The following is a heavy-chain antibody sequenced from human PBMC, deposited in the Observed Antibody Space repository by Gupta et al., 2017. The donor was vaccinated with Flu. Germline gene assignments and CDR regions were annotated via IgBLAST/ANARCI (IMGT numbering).Heavy chain of an antibody. J-gene: IGHJ4*02. V-gene: IGHV4-31*03. D-gene: IGHD3-22*01. Sequence: QVQLQESGPGLVQPPETLSLTRTVSGDSISRGGYFWTWIRQHPRKGLEWIGYIYYTGSTYYNPSLKSRVTISVDTFKTQLSLKLTSVTAADTAVYYCARHVYDSNGYYCGDYWGQGTLVTVSS. CDR3: ARHVYDSNGYYCGDY. CDR1: GDSISRGGYF. CDR2: IYYTGST.